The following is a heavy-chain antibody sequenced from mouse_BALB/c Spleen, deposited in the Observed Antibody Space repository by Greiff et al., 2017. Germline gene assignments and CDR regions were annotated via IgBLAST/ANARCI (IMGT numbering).Heavy chain of an antibody. CDR3: ARENGNYVFDY. CDR2: ISSGGSYT. Sequence: EVKLVESGGGLVKPGGSLKLSCAASGFTFSSYAMSWVRQSPEKRLEWVAEISSGGSYTYYPDTVTGRFTISRDNAKNTLYLEMSSLRSEDTAMYYCARENGNYVFDYWGQGTTLTVSS. D-gene: IGHD2-1*01. V-gene: IGHV5-9-4*01. CDR1: GFTFSSYA. J-gene: IGHJ2*01.